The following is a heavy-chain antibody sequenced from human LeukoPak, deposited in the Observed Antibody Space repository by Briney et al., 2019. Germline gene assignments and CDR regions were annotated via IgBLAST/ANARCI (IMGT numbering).Heavy chain of an antibody. CDR2: IYYSGST. V-gene: IGHV4-31*03. CDR3: ARGPDSSGYYYFDY. Sequence: PSETLSLTCTVSGGSFSSGDYYWSWIRLLPGKDLEWIGYIYYSGSTYYNPSLKSRVTISVDTSQNQFSLKLSSVTAADTAVYYCARGPDSSGYYYFDYWGQGTLVTVSS. D-gene: IGHD3-22*01. J-gene: IGHJ4*02. CDR1: GGSFSSGDYY.